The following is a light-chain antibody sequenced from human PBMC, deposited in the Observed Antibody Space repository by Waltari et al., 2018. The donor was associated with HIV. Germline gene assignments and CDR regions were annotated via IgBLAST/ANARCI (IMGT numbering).Light chain of an antibody. J-gene: IGKJ2*01. V-gene: IGKV1-33*01. CDR2: AAS. Sequence: DIEMTQSPSSLAASVGERGTISCQASQDTRIYFNWYHQKPGKAPKLIIFAASNLEPGVPSTFSGSGSGTDFTFTITRLQPEDLGTYYCQQYHNVPYTFGQGTKLEIK. CDR3: QQYHNVPYT. CDR1: QDTRIY.